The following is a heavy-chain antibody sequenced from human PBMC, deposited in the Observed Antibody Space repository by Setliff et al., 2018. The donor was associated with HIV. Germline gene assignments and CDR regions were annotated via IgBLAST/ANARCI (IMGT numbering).Heavy chain of an antibody. CDR2: IYHTESD. CDR3: ATGLHSALTYYFDY. V-gene: IGHV4-38-2*02. Sequence: PSETLSLTCSVSGDSISSGFYYWGWIRQPPGKGLEWIGSIYHTESDYYNPALQSRVTISMDTSKDQFSLKMTSVTAADTAVYFCATGLHSALTYYFDYWGQGMLVTVPQ. J-gene: IGHJ4*02. CDR1: GDSISSGFYY. D-gene: IGHD3-16*01.